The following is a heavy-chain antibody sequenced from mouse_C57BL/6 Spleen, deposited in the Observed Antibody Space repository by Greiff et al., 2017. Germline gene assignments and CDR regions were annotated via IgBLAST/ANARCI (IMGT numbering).Heavy chain of an antibody. CDR1: GYTFTSYW. CDR2: IYPGSGST. CDR3: ARQGYYDYEDYFDY. V-gene: IGHV1-55*01. Sequence: QVQLQQPGAELVKPGASVKMSCKASGYTFTSYWITWVKQRPGPGLEWIGDIYPGSGSTNYNEKFKGKATLTVDTSSSTAYMQLSSLTSEDAAVYDCARQGYYDYEDYFDYWGQGTTRTVDS. J-gene: IGHJ2*01. D-gene: IGHD2-4*01.